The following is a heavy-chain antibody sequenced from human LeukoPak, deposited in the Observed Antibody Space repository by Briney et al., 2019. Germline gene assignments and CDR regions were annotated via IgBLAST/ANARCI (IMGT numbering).Heavy chain of an antibody. Sequence: SETLSLTCTVFGGSISSYYWSWIRQPPGKGLEWIGYIYYSGSTNYNPSLKSRVTISVDTSKNQFSLKLSSVTAADTAVYYCARTLRGSGSYDFDYWGQGTLVTVSS. CDR2: IYYSGST. V-gene: IGHV4-59*01. J-gene: IGHJ4*02. D-gene: IGHD3-10*01. CDR1: GGSISSYY. CDR3: ARTLRGSGSYDFDY.